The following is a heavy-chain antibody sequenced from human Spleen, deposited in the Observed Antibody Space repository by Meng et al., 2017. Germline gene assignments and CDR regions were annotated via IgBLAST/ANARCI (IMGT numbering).Heavy chain of an antibody. D-gene: IGHD2-21*01. CDR3: VRNEGYSFGA. Sequence: QVQLQESGPELWKLSGTLSRTCAVSGDSISSRDWWSWVRQPPGKGLEWIGEISQGSGRTNYNPSLKSRVTISLDKSKNQFSLNVNSVTAADTAVYYCVRNEGYSFGAWGQGTLVTVSS. V-gene: IGHV4-4*02. CDR1: GDSISSRDW. J-gene: IGHJ5*02. CDR2: ISQGSGRT.